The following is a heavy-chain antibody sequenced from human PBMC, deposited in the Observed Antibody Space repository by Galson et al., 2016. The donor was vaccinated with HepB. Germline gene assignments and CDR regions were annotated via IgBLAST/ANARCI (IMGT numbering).Heavy chain of an antibody. Sequence: SLRLSCAASGFTFSTYSMNWVRQAPGKGLEWVSSISSSSSYIYYADSVKGRFTISRDNAKNSLYLQINSLRAEDTAVYYCARLWSSAPGSVYDYYGMDVWGQGTRVTVSS. CDR2: ISSSSSYI. CDR1: GFTFSTYS. CDR3: ARLWSSAPGSVYDYYGMDV. V-gene: IGHV3-21*01. D-gene: IGHD6-13*01. J-gene: IGHJ6*02.